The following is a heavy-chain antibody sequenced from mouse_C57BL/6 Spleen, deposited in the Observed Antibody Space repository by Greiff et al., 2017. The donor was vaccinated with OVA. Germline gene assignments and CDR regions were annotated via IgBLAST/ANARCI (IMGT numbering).Heavy chain of an antibody. CDR1: GYTFTSYW. CDR2: IYPGSGST. D-gene: IGHD2-10*02. V-gene: IGHV1-55*01. Sequence: QVQLQQPGAELVKPGASVKMSCKASGYTFTSYWITWVKQRPGQGLEWIGDIYPGSGSTNYNEKFKSKATLTVDTSSSTAYMQLSSLTSEDSAVYFCERHALVPSYWYFEVWGTGTTVNVSS. CDR3: ERHALVPSYWYFEV. J-gene: IGHJ1*03.